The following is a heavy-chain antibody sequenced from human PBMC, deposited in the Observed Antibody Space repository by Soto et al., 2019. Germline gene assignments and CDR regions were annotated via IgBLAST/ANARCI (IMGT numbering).Heavy chain of an antibody. CDR3: ARRLIESTRYYHNMNV. J-gene: IGHJ6*04. CDR1: GGTFSSYA. Sequence: QVQLVQSGAEVKKPGSSVKVSCKASGGTFSSYAISWVRPAPGQGLEWMGGIIPIFGTANYAQKFQGRVTITXXEXTXXPNMKVSSLRSEHTTEYYYARRLIESTRYYHNMNVRCDETTMTDTS. D-gene: IGHD5-12*01. V-gene: IGHV1-69*05. CDR2: IIPIFGTA.